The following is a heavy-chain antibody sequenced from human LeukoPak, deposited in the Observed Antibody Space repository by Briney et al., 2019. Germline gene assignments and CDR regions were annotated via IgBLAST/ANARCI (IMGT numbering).Heavy chain of an antibody. V-gene: IGHV3-23*01. CDR1: GFTFSSYA. CDR3: AKVAYCGGDCYVFPDY. Sequence: GGSLRLSCAASGFTFSSYAMSWVRQAPGKGLEWVSAISGSGGSTYYADSVKGRFTISRDNSKNTPYLQMNSLRAEDTAVYYRAKVAYCGGDCYVFPDYRGQGTLVTVSS. J-gene: IGHJ4*02. D-gene: IGHD2-21*02. CDR2: ISGSGGST.